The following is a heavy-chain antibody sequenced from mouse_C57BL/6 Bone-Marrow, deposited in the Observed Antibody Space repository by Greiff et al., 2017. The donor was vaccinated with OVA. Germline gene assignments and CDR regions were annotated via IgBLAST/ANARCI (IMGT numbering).Heavy chain of an antibody. J-gene: IGHJ4*01. CDR1: GYTFTSYG. CDR2: IYPRSGNT. V-gene: IGHV1-81*01. Sequence: QVQLQQSGPVLVKPGASVKLSCKASGYTFTSYGISWVKQRTGQGLEWIGEIYPRSGNTYYNEKFKGKATLTADKSSSTAYMELRSLTSEDSAVYFCARPNITTGAMDYWGQGTSVTVSS. CDR3: ARPNITTGAMDY. D-gene: IGHD1-1*01.